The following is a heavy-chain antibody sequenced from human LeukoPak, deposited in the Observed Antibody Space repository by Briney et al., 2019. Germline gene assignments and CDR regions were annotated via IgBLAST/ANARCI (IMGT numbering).Heavy chain of an antibody. D-gene: IGHD6-19*01. CDR3: AKLGSYSSGSYDLAFGI. V-gene: IGHV3-23*01. J-gene: IGHJ3*02. Sequence: GGSLGLSCAASGFTFSSYAVSWVRQAPGKGLEWVSAISGSGGSTYYADSVKGRLTISRDNSKNTLYLQMNSLRAEDTAVYYCAKLGSYSSGSYDLAFGIWGQGTMVTVSS. CDR2: ISGSGGST. CDR1: GFTFSSYA.